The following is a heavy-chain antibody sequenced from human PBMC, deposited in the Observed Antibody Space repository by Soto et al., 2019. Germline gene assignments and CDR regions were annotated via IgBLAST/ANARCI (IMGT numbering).Heavy chain of an antibody. D-gene: IGHD2-15*01. CDR1: GFTFSNYW. CDR2: IKQDGSEK. CDR3: ARPVVAATLLNY. J-gene: IGHJ4*02. Sequence: PGGSLRLSCAASGFTFSNYWMSWVRQAPGKGLEWVANIKQDGSEKYYVDSVKGRFTISRDNAKNSLYLQMSSLRAEDTAVYYCARPVVAATLLNYWGQGIQVTVSS. V-gene: IGHV3-7*01.